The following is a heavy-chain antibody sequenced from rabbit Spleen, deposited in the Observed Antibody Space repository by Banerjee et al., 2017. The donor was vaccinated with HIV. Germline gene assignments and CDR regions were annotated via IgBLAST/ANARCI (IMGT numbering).Heavy chain of an antibody. Sequence: LEESGGGLVKPGGTLTLTCTVSGFSFSSNWICWVRQAPGNGLEWIACIDTSNADTDYANWPKGRFTISKTSSTTVTLQMTSLTAADTATYFCARNYVNAFDPWGPGTLVTVS. J-gene: IGHJ2*01. CDR1: GFSFSSNW. V-gene: IGHV1S45*01. CDR3: ARNYVNAFDP. CDR2: IDTSNADT. D-gene: IGHD1-1*01.